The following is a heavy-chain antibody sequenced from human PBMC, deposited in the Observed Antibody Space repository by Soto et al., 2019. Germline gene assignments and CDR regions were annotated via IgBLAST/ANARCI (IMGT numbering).Heavy chain of an antibody. CDR2: IWYDGSNK. Sequence: GGSLRLSCEVSGFTFSRYGMHWVRQAPGKGLEWVAFIWYDGSNKNYGDSVKGRFTVSRDDLKNTVYLQMKSLRAEDTAVYYCARDLKFVDIVFIIVHQYSFSGMDFWGPGITVTLFS. D-gene: IGHD3-3*01. CDR3: ARDLKFVDIVFIIVHQYSFSGMDF. J-gene: IGHJ6*02. V-gene: IGHV3-33*01. CDR1: GFTFSRYG.